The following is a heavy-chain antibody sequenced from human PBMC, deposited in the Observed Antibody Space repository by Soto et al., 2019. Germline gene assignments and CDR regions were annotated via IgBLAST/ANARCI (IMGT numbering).Heavy chain of an antibody. CDR1: GYTFTSYY. CDR3: ARSYRFLEWLLYQDY. Sequence: ASVKVSCKASGYTFTSYYMHWVRQAPGQGLEWMGIINPSGGSTSYAQKFQGRVTMTRDTSTSTVYMELSSLRSEDTAVYYCARSYRFLEWLLYQDYWGQGTLVTVSS. D-gene: IGHD3-3*01. V-gene: IGHV1-46*01. J-gene: IGHJ4*02. CDR2: INPSGGST.